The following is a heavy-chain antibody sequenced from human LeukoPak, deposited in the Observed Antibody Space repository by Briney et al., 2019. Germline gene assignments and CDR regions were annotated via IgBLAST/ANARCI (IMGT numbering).Heavy chain of an antibody. CDR2: MNVKTGAT. J-gene: IGHJ4*02. CDR3: ARQSGTYWGLDY. Sequence: ASVKVSCKASGYTFTDDYIHWVRQAPGHGLEWLGWMNVKTGATSSAQRFPGRFTMTRDTSIGTASMEFSSLTSDDTAVYYCARQSGTYWGLDYWGQGTLVTVSS. V-gene: IGHV1-2*02. CDR1: GYTFTDDY. D-gene: IGHD1-26*01.